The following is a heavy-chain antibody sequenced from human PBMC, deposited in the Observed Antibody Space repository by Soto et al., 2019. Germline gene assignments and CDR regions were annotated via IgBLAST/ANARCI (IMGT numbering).Heavy chain of an antibody. Sequence: EVQLVESGGGLVQPGGSLRLSCAASGFTFSDHYMDWVRQAPGKGLEWVGRIRNRPNSYTTQYAASVQGRFAVFRDDSENLVYLQMNDLKTEDAAVYYCVRDSGRGFYFDYWGQGAQVTVSS. CDR3: VRDSGRGFYFDY. D-gene: IGHD3-10*01. CDR1: GFTFSDHY. V-gene: IGHV3-72*01. J-gene: IGHJ4*02. CDR2: IRNRPNSYTT.